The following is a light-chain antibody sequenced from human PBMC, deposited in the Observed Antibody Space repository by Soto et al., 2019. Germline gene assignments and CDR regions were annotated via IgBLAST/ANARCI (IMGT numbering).Light chain of an antibody. J-gene: IGLJ1*01. V-gene: IGLV1-44*01. CDR2: ENN. Sequence: QSVLTQPPSASGAPGQRVTISCSGSASNIGRDPVNWYQQVPGTAPKLLMYENNHRPSGVPDRFSGSKSGTSASLVISGLQSEDEAEYFCAGWDGSLKGFVFGTGTKV. CDR1: ASNIGRDP. CDR3: AGWDGSLKGFV.